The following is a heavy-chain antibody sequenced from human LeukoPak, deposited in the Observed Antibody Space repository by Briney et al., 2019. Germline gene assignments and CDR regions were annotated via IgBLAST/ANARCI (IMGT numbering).Heavy chain of an antibody. CDR3: ATPRTYYYDSSSYYYFDC. Sequence: ASVKVSCKVSGYTLTELSMHWVRQAPGKGLEWMGGFDPEDGETIYAQKFQGRVTMTEDTSTDTAYMELSSLRSEDTAVYYCATPRTYYYDSSSYYYFDCWGQGTLVTVSS. J-gene: IGHJ4*02. V-gene: IGHV1-24*01. D-gene: IGHD3-22*01. CDR2: FDPEDGET. CDR1: GYTLTELS.